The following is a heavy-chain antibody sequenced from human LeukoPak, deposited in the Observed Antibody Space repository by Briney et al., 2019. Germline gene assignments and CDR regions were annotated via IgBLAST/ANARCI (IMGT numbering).Heavy chain of an antibody. J-gene: IGHJ4*02. Sequence: ASVKVSCKASGGTFSSYAISWVRQAPGQGLEWMGIVNPSSGSTTYAQKFQGRVTMTRDTSTSTVYMELSSLRSEDTAVYFCARLPGGLDFWGQGTLVTVSS. CDR3: ARLPGGLDF. D-gene: IGHD2-2*01. CDR2: VNPSSGST. V-gene: IGHV1-46*01. CDR1: GGTFSSYA.